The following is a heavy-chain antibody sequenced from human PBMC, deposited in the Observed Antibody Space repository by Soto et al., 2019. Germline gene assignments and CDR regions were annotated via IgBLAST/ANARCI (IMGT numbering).Heavy chain of an antibody. CDR2: INAGHGNT. V-gene: IGHV1-3*01. CDR3: ARDLGVGAASDY. J-gene: IGHJ4*02. CDR1: GYTFTSYA. D-gene: IGHD1-26*01. Sequence: QVQLVQSGAEVKKPGASVKVSCKASGYTFTSYAMHWVRQAPGQRLEWMGWINAGHGNTKYSQKLQGGVTITRDTSASTAYMELSSLRSEDTAVYYCARDLGVGAASDYWGQGTLVTVSS.